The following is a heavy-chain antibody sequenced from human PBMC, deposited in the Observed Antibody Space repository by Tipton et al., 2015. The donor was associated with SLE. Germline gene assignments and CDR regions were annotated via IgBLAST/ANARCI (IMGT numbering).Heavy chain of an antibody. CDR3: AQGAVLAWFDP. J-gene: IGHJ5*02. D-gene: IGHD2-8*02. CDR1: GFTFSDYY. CDR2: LSGSSGAT. Sequence: GSLRLSCAASGFTFSDYYMSWIRQAPGKGLEWVSSLSGSSGATFYADSVKGRFTISRDNSKNTLYLQLDRLRVEDTAIYYCAQGAVLAWFDPRGQGTLVTVSS. V-gene: IGHV3-23*01.